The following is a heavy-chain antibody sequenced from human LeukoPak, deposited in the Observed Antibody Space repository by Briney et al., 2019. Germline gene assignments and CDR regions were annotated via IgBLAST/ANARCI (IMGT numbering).Heavy chain of an antibody. Sequence: SQTLSLTCTVSGGSISSGGYYWSWIRQHPGKGLEWIGYIYYSGSTYYNPSLKSRVTISVDTSKNQSSLKLSSVTAADTAVYYCARGFFRKALVYPQGRNDAFDIWGQGTMVTVSS. J-gene: IGHJ3*02. CDR3: ARGFFRKALVYPQGRNDAFDI. D-gene: IGHD3-10*01. CDR1: GGSISSGGYY. CDR2: IYYSGST. V-gene: IGHV4-31*03.